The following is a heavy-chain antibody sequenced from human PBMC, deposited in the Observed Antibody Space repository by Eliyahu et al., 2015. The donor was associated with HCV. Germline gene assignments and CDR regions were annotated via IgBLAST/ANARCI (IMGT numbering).Heavy chain of an antibody. J-gene: IGHJ5*02. Sequence: QVQLQESGPGLVKPSQTLSLTCTVSGDSISSNGYYWSWIRQYPGKGLEWFGYIYYTGNTYYNPSLKSRVTISVDTSKNQFSLNLNSVTAADTAVYYCARWRNFGVVGFDPWGQGTLVTVSS. CDR1: GDSISSNGYY. D-gene: IGHD3-3*01. CDR3: ARWRNFGVVGFDP. V-gene: IGHV4-31*03. CDR2: IYYTGNT.